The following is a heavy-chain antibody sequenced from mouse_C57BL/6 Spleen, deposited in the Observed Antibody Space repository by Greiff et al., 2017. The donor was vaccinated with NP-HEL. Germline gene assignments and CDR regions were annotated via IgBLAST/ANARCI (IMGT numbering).Heavy chain of an antibody. CDR1: GFTFSDYG. D-gene: IGHD2-4*01. V-gene: IGHV5-17*01. Sequence: EVQGVESGGGLVKPGGSLKLSCAASGFTFSDYGMHWVRQAPEKGLEWVAYISSGSSTIYYADTVKGRFTISRDNAKNTLFLQMTSLRSENTAMYYCARLYYDYRYAMDYWGQGTSVTVSS. CDR2: ISSGSSTI. CDR3: ARLYYDYRYAMDY. J-gene: IGHJ4*01.